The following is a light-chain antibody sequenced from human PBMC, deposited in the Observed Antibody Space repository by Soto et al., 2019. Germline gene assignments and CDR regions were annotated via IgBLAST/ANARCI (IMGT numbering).Light chain of an antibody. CDR3: QQYTQWPIT. CDR1: QTIGRN. V-gene: IGKV3-15*01. Sequence: EIVMTQSPDTLSLSPGETATLSCRASQTIGRNYLAWYQQKPGQVPSLLIYGISTRATDIPARFSGSGSGTEFPLPIISLQSEDFAFYYFQQYTQWPITFGQGTRLEIK. J-gene: IGKJ5*01. CDR2: GIS.